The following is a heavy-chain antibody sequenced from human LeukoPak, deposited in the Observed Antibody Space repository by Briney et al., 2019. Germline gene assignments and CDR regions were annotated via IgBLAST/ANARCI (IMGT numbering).Heavy chain of an antibody. CDR3: ARDQSGKYDSSGS. CDR1: GHTFTSYG. D-gene: IGHD3-22*01. CDR2: ISAYNGNT. V-gene: IGHV1-18*01. Sequence: ASVKVSCKASGHTFTSYGISWVRQAPGQGLEWMGWISAYNGNTNYAQKLQGRVTMTTDTSTSTAYMELKSLRSDDTAVYYCARDQSGKYDSSGSWGQGTLVTVSS. J-gene: IGHJ4*02.